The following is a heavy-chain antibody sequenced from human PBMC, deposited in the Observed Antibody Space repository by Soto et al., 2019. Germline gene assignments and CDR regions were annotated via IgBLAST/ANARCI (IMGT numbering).Heavy chain of an antibody. J-gene: IGHJ4*02. CDR3: AREGEVGAPFDY. CDR2: IYYSGST. V-gene: IGHV4-59*01. Sequence: PSETVSHTCTVSDSAISGDYWSWIRQPPGKGLEWIGYIYYSGSTNYNPSLKSRVTISVDTSKNQFSLKLSSVTAADTAVYYCAREGEVGAPFDYGGQGTLVTVYS. CDR1: DSAISGDY. D-gene: IGHD1-26*01.